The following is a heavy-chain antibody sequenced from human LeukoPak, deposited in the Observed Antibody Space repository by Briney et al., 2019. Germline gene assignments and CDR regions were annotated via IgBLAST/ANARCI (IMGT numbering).Heavy chain of an antibody. CDR2: IWYDGSNK. CDR1: GFTFSGYP. Sequence: PGGSLRLSCAASGFTFSGYPIHWVRQAPGKGLEWVAVIWYDGSNKYYADSVKGRFTISRDNSKNTLYLQMNSLRAEDTAVYYCARMYSTSTNWFDPWGQGTLVTVSS. D-gene: IGHD6-6*01. CDR3: ARMYSTSTNWFDP. J-gene: IGHJ5*02. V-gene: IGHV3-33*01.